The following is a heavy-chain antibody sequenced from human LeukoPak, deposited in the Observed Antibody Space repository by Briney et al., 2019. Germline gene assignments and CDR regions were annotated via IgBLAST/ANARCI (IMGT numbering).Heavy chain of an antibody. CDR2: ISGSGGST. CDR3: ARDEGIAAAAGGY. CDR1: GFTFSSYA. Sequence: GGSLRLSCAASGFTFSSYAMSRVRQAPGKGLEWVSAISGSGGSTYYADSVKGRFTISRDNAKNSLYLQMNSLRAEDTAVYYCARDEGIAAAAGGYWGQGTLVTVSS. D-gene: IGHD6-13*01. V-gene: IGHV3-23*01. J-gene: IGHJ4*02.